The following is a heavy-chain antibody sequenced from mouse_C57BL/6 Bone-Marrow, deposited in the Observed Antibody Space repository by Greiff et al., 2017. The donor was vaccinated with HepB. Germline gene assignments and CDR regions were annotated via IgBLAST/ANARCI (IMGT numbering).Heavy chain of an antibody. CDR2: ISYDGSN. V-gene: IGHV3-6*01. J-gene: IGHJ4*01. CDR3: AREGYAMDY. CDR1: GYSITSGYY. Sequence: EVKLQESGPGLVKPSQSLSLTCSVTGYSITSGYYWNWIRQFPGNNLEWMGYISYDGSNNYNPSLKNRISITRDTSKNQFFLKLNSVTTEDTATYYCAREGYAMDYWGQGTSVTVSS.